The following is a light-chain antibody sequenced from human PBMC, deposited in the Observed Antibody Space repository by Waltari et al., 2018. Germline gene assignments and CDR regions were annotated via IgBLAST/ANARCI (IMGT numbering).Light chain of an antibody. CDR2: GAS. CDR1: QSVSRN. J-gene: IGKJ1*01. CDR3: QQYNNWPPTWT. Sequence: EIVMTQSPATLSVSPGARATLSCRASQSVSRNLAWYQQKPGQAPRLLIYGASTRATGIPARFSGSGSGTEFTLTISSMQSEDFAVYYCQQYNNWPPTWTFGQGTKVEIK. V-gene: IGKV3-15*01.